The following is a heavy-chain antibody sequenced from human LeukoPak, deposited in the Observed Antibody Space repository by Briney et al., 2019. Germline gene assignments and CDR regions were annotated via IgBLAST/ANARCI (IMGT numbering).Heavy chain of an antibody. D-gene: IGHD3-9*01. CDR3: ARDEGRYFDWLLAAGGMDV. Sequence: GGSLRLSCAASGFTFSSYWMSWVRQAPGKGLEWVANMKQDGSEKYYVDSVKGRFTISRDNAKNSLYLQMNSLRAEDTAVYYCARDEGRYFDWLLAAGGMDVWGKGTTVTVSS. J-gene: IGHJ6*04. CDR1: GFTFSSYW. V-gene: IGHV3-7*03. CDR2: MKQDGSEK.